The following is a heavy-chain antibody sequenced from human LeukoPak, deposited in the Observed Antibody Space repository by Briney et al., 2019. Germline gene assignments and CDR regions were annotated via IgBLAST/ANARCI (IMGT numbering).Heavy chain of an antibody. J-gene: IGHJ4*02. CDR1: GFTLSSYS. V-gene: IGHV3-48*02. CDR3: ARASFQRWLQLGGD. CDR2: ISSSSSTI. Sequence: PGGSLRLSCAASGFTLSSYSMNWVRQAPGKGLEWVSYISSSSSTIYYADSVKGRFTISRDNAKNSLYLQMNSLRDEDTAVYYCARASFQRWLQLGGDWGQGALVTVSS. D-gene: IGHD5-24*01.